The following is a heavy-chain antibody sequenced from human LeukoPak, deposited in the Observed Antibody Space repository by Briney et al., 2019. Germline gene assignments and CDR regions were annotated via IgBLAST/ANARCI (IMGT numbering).Heavy chain of an antibody. CDR3: AMLYDSSGYYFDY. CDR1: GYTFTGYY. V-gene: IGHV1-2*04. D-gene: IGHD3-22*01. CDR2: INPNSGGT. J-gene: IGHJ4*02. Sequence: ASVKVSCKASGYTFTGYYMHWVRQAPGQGLEWMGWINPNSGGTNYAQKFQGWVTMTRDTSISTVYTELSRLRSDDTAVYYCAMLYDSSGYYFDYWGQGTLVTVSS.